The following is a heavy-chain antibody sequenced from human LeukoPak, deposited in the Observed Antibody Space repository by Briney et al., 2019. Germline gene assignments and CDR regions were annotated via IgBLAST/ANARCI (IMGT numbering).Heavy chain of an antibody. CDR3: ARNDYGDYGSFDY. CDR1: GFTLSNAW. D-gene: IGHD4-17*01. CDR2: ISSSSSTI. Sequence: GGSLRLSCAASGFTLSNAWMNWVRQAPGKGLEWVSYISSSSSTIYYADSVKGRFTISRDNAKNSLYLQMSSLRAEDTAVYYCARNDYGDYGSFDYWGQGTLVTVSS. J-gene: IGHJ4*02. V-gene: IGHV3-48*01.